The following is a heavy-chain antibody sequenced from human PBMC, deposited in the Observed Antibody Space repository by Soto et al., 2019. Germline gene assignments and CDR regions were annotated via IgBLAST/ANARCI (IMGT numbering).Heavy chain of an antibody. CDR3: TRSSSTVTTLDY. V-gene: IGHV4-30-2*01. CDR1: GGSISSGGYS. CDR2: IYHSGST. J-gene: IGHJ4*02. D-gene: IGHD2-2*01. Sequence: QLQLQESGSGLVKPSQTLSPTCAVSGGSISSGGYSWSWIRQPPGKGLEWVGYIYHSGSTYYNPSLKSRVTISIDRSKNQFSLKLSSVTAADTAVYYCTRSSSTVTTLDYWGQGTLVTVSS.